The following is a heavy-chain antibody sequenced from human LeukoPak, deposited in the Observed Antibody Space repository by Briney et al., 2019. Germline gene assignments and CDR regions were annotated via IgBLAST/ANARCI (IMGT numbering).Heavy chain of an antibody. D-gene: IGHD3-9*01. J-gene: IGHJ4*02. Sequence: MASETLSLTCTVSGGSISSYYWSWIRQPPGKGLEWIGYIYYSGSTNYNPSLKSRVTMSLDKSKIQFSLKMSSVTAADTAVYYCARADTLTGYYFDYWGQGTLVTVSS. CDR2: IYYSGST. CDR3: ARADTLTGYYFDY. CDR1: GGSISSYY. V-gene: IGHV4-59*01.